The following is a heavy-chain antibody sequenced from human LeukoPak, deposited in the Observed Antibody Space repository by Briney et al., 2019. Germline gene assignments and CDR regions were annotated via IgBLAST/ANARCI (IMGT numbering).Heavy chain of an antibody. CDR3: ARDATYCTNGVCYTRFDY. V-gene: IGHV3-7*01. CDR2: MNLNGSEK. Sequence: GGSLRLSCAASGFTFTSHWMSWVRQAPGKGLEWVARMNLNGSEKYYVDSVKGRFTISRDNAKTSLYLEMNSLRAEDTAVYYCARDATYCTNGVCYTRFDYWGQGTLVTVSS. D-gene: IGHD2-8*01. CDR1: GFTFTSHW. J-gene: IGHJ4*02.